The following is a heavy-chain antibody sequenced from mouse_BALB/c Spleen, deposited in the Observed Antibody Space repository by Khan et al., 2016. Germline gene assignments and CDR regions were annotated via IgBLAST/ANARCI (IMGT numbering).Heavy chain of an antibody. CDR2: ISYSGTT. Sequence: EVKLLESGPGLVKPSQSLSLTCTVTGYSITSDYAWNWIRQFPGNKLEWMGYISYSGTTTYNPSLKSRISITRDTSKNQFFLQLNSVTTEDTATCNCARWLDAMDYWGQGTSVTVSS. J-gene: IGHJ4*01. V-gene: IGHV3-2*02. CDR1: GYSITSDYA. D-gene: IGHD2-2*01. CDR3: ARWLDAMDY.